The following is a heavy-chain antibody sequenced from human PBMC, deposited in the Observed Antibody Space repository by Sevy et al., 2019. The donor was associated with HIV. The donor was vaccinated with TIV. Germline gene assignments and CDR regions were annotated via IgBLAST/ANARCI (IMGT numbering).Heavy chain of an antibody. CDR3: ARHLGYYDSGTYYDYFDY. CDR2: IDPIDSYT. D-gene: IGHD3-10*01. J-gene: IGHJ4*02. Sequence: GESLKISCKGSGYSFTTYWITWVRQMPGKGLEWMGRIDPIDSYTNYSPSFQGHVTISADKSISTVYLQWSSLKASDTAMYYCARHLGYYDSGTYYDYFDYWGQGTLVTVSS. CDR1: GYSFTTYW. V-gene: IGHV5-10-1*01.